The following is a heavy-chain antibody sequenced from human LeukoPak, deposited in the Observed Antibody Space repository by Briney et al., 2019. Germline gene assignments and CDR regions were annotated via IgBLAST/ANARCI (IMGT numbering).Heavy chain of an antibody. CDR1: GFSLSSYR. Sequence: GGSLRLSCAASGFSLSSYRMNWVRQAPGKGLEWVSSISSSSTYIHYADSVKGRLTISRDNAKNSLYLQMNSLRAEDTAGYYCAREGRPYYYMDVWGKGTTVTISS. CDR3: AREGRPYYYMDV. J-gene: IGHJ6*03. CDR2: ISSSSTYI. V-gene: IGHV3-21*06.